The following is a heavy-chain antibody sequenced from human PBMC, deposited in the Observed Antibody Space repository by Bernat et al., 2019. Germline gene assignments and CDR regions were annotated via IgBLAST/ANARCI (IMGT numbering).Heavy chain of an antibody. CDR2: ISYDGSNK. V-gene: IGHV3-30*03. J-gene: IGHJ6*02. D-gene: IGHD3-16*02. CDR3: AGGELLLSWGGATPYYYYGMDV. Sequence: QVQLVESGGGVVQPGRSLRLSCAASGFTFSSYGMHWVRQAPGKGLEWVAVISYDGSNKYYADSVKGRFTISRDNSKNTLYLQMNSLRAEDTAVYYCAGGELLLSWGGATPYYYYGMDVWGQGTTVTVSS. CDR1: GFTFSSYG.